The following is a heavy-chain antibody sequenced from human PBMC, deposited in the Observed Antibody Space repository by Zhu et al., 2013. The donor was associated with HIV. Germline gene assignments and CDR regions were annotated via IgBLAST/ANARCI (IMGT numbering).Heavy chain of an antibody. V-gene: IGHV3-66*01. Sequence: EVQLVESGGGLVQPGGSVRLSCLASGLNVKDNYMTWVRQAPGKRPECVSVLYSGGSTYYARFAEGRFTISRDNSRNTLYLQLNNLRVEDTAVYYCARGSTTGRDHWGQGTLVTVSS. J-gene: IGHJ4*02. CDR3: ARGSTTGRDH. D-gene: IGHD4-4*01. CDR1: GLNVKDNY. CDR2: LYSGGST.